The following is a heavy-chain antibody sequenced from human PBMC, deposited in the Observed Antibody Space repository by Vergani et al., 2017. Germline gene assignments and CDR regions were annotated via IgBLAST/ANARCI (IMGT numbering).Heavy chain of an antibody. V-gene: IGHV4-39*01. D-gene: IGHD3-9*01. Sequence: QVQLQESGPGLVKPSQTLSLTCTVSGGSITYGAFYWGWIRQSPGKGLEWIGNIYHSGGAYYNPSLKGRVTISVDTSKNQFSLEVTSVTAADTAIYFCARTESFILRYFHWALWGQGTLVTVSS. J-gene: IGHJ4*02. CDR1: GGSITYGAFY. CDR3: ARTESFILRYFHWAL. CDR2: IYHSGGA.